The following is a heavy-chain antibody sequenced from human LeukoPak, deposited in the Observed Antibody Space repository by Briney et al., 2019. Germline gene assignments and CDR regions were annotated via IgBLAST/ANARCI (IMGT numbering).Heavy chain of an antibody. D-gene: IGHD1-1*01. Sequence: ASVKVSCKASGYTFTGYYIHWVRQAPGQGLEWMGGIIPIFGTANYAQKFQGRVTITTDESTSTAYMELSSLRSEDTAVYYCARVTTGTNPGFDYWGQGTLVTVSS. CDR1: GYTFTGYY. CDR3: ARVTTGTNPGFDY. CDR2: IIPIFGTA. V-gene: IGHV1-69*05. J-gene: IGHJ4*02.